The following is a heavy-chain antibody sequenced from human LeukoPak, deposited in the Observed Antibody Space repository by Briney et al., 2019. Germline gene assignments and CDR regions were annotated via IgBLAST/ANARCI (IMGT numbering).Heavy chain of an antibody. CDR1: GFTLSSYS. Sequence: GGSLRLSCAASGFTLSSYSMNWVRQAPGKGLEWISFIDSSSRTIFYAESVKGRFTISRDNAKNSLFLQMNSLRAEDTAVYYCARAMVRGVITPGYWGQGTLVTVSS. J-gene: IGHJ4*02. CDR3: ARAMVRGVITPGY. D-gene: IGHD3-10*01. V-gene: IGHV3-48*04. CDR2: IDSSSRTI.